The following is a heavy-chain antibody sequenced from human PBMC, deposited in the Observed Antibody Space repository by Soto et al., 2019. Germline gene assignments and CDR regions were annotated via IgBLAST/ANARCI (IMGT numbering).Heavy chain of an antibody. CDR1: GVSISSHD. CDR2: IRNKAHSYST. Sequence: PSETLSLTCAVSGVSISSHDWWTWVRQAPGKGLEWIGRIRNKAHSYSTTYAASVKGRLIISRDDSKNSVYLQMSSLKTEDTALYYCVRTIQPGTTTYFAYWVQGTLVTVSS. CDR3: VRTIQPGTTTYFAY. V-gene: IGHV3-72*01. D-gene: IGHD1-1*01. J-gene: IGHJ4*02.